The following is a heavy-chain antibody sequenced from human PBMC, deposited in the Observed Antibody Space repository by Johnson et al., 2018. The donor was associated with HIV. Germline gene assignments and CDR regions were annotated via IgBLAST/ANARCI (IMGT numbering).Heavy chain of an antibody. D-gene: IGHD2-15*01. J-gene: IGHJ3*02. CDR1: GLSVSINY. V-gene: IGHV3-66*03. Sequence: VQLVESGGGLIQPGGSLRLSCAVSGLSVSINYITWVRQAPGKGLEWVSVIHSGGSTYYVDSVKGRFTISRDNSKNTLYLQMNSLRAEDTAVYYCSKDQFHKGGGSLVDGFDIWGQGTMVTVSS. CDR2: IHSGGST. CDR3: SKDQFHKGGGSLVDGFDI.